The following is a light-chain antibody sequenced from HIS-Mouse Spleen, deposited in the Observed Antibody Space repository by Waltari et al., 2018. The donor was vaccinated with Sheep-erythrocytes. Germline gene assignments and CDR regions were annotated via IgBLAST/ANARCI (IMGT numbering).Light chain of an antibody. J-gene: IGKJ2*01. CDR1: QGISSY. CDR2: AAS. Sequence: IPMTQSPSSLSASTGDRVTITCRASQGISSYLAWYQQKPGKAPKLLIYAASTLQSGVPSRFSGSGSGTDFTLTISCLQSEDFATYYCQQYYSYPYTFGQGTKLEIK. CDR3: QQYYSYPYT. V-gene: IGKV1-8*01.